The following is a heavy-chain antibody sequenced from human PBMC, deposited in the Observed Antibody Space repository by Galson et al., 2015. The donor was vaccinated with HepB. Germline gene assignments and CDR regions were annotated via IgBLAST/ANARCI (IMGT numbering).Heavy chain of an antibody. D-gene: IGHD2-21*01. V-gene: IGHV2-70*11. Sequence: PALVKPTQTLTLTCTFSGFSLSTSGMCVSWIRQPPGKALEWLARIDWDDDKYYSTSLKTRLTISKDTSKNQVVLTMTNMDPVDTATYYCARIKAVGAYCGGDCPFDYWGQGTLVTVSS. J-gene: IGHJ4*02. CDR3: ARIKAVGAYCGGDCPFDY. CDR2: IDWDDDK. CDR1: GFSLSTSGMC.